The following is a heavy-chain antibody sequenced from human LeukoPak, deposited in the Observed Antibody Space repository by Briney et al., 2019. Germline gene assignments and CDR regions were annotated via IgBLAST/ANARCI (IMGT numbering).Heavy chain of an antibody. D-gene: IGHD3-22*01. V-gene: IGHV3-23*01. J-gene: IGHJ4*02. Sequence: GGSLRLSCAASGFTFSSYAMSRVRQAPGKGLEWVSAISGSGGSTYYADSVKGRFTISRDNSKNTLYLQMNSLRAEDTAVYYCAKGDSSGYYTAAFDYWGQGTLVTVSS. CDR1: GFTFSSYA. CDR3: AKGDSSGYYTAAFDY. CDR2: ISGSGGST.